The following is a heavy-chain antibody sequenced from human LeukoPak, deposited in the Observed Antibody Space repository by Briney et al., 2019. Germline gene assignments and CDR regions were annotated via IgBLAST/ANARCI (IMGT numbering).Heavy chain of an antibody. CDR2: ISNNGSP. CDR1: SASVSSYY. V-gene: IGHV4-59*02. Sequence: SETLSLTCTVSSASVSSYYWSWVRQPPGGGLEWIGYISNNGSPSYNPSFKSRVTFSADTSKNHLSLKLNSVTPADTAVYFCARGGAGPLRDWGQGTLVTVSS. D-gene: IGHD3-16*01. CDR3: ARGGAGPLRD. J-gene: IGHJ4*02.